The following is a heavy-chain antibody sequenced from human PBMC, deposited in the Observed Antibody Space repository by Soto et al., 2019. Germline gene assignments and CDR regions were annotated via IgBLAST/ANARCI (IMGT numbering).Heavy chain of an antibody. CDR3: ASALGYPTYPYGMDG. D-gene: IGHD5-18*01. CDR2: INAGNGNT. CDR1: GYTFTNYI. Sequence: QVQLVQSGAEVKKPGASVKVSCKASGYTFTNYIMHWVRQAPGQRLKWMGWINAGNGNTKYSQKFQGRVTITRDTSASTAHMELSSLRSEDTAVYYFASALGYPTYPYGMDGWGQGTTVNVSS. J-gene: IGHJ6*02. V-gene: IGHV1-3*01.